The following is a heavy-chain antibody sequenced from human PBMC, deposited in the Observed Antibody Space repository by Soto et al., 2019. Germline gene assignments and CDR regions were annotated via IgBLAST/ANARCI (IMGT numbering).Heavy chain of an antibody. J-gene: IGHJ3*02. Sequence: SETLSLTCTVSGGSISSYYWSWIRQPPGKGLEWIGYIYYSGSTNYNPSLKSRVTISVDTSKNQFSLKLSSVTAADTAVYYCARDMRVYDYIWGSYRHDAFDIWGQGTMVTVSS. D-gene: IGHD3-16*02. CDR2: IYYSGST. V-gene: IGHV4-59*01. CDR1: GGSISSYY. CDR3: ARDMRVYDYIWGSYRHDAFDI.